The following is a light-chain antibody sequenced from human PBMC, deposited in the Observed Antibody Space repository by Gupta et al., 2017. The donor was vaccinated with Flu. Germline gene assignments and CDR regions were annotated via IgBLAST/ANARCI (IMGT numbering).Light chain of an antibody. Sequence: EIVLTESPAALSLSPGGRVTLSCRASQSVRDYLAWYHQWPGQSHRLLIYDASNRATDVPARFNASGSDTDFTLTISGLEPEDSGVYFCQQRDNWPLTFGGGTKVEIK. J-gene: IGKJ4*01. CDR1: QSVRDY. CDR3: QQRDNWPLT. CDR2: DAS. V-gene: IGKV3-11*01.